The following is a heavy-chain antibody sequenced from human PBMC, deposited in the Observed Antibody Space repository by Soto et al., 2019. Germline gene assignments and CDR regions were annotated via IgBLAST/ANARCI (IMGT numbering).Heavy chain of an antibody. V-gene: IGHV3-23*01. CDR3: EKRGSGSYYHY. CDR1: GFTFSSYA. J-gene: IGHJ4*02. D-gene: IGHD1-26*01. CDR2: ISGSGGST. Sequence: EVQLLESGGGLVQPGGSLRLSCAASGFTFSSYAMNWVRQAPGKGLEWVSVISGSGGSTYYADSVKGRFTISRDNSKNTLYLQMNSLRAEDTAVYYCEKRGSGSYYHYWGQGTLVTVSS.